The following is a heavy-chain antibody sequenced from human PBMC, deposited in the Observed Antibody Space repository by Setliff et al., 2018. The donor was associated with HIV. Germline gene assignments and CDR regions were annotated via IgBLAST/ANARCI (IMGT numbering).Heavy chain of an antibody. CDR2: ISPNFGHT. J-gene: IGHJ4*02. Sequence: ASVKVSCKASGSTFSTYGISWVRQAPGHGLEWMGWISPNFGHTNDAQNFVGRVTMTVDTSTSRAYMELRSLTSEDTAIYYCARDFGGRWTFDYWGQGTLVTVSS. CDR1: GSTFSTYG. CDR3: ARDFGGRWTFDY. D-gene: IGHD3-10*01. V-gene: IGHV1-18*01.